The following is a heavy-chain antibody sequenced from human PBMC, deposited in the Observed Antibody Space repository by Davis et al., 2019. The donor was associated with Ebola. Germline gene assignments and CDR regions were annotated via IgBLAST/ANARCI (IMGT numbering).Heavy chain of an antibody. V-gene: IGHV3-30*19. CDR1: GFTFSSYG. D-gene: IGHD6-19*01. Sequence: GESLKISCAASGFTFSSYGIHWVRQAPGKGLEWVAVISYDGSNKYYADSVKGRFTISRDNSKNTLYLQMNSLRAADTAVYFCGTSSDSSGWYGAGAGVEFWGQGTLVTVSS. CDR3: GTSSDSSGWYGAGAGVEF. CDR2: ISYDGSNK. J-gene: IGHJ4*02.